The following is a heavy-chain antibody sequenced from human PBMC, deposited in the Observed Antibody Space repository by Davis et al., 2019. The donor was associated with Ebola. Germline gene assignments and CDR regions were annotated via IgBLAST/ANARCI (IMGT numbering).Heavy chain of an antibody. CDR3: TRDGRYYDFWSGYFDV. V-gene: IGHV3-33*01. Sequence: GGSLRLSCAASGFTFSRYAMHWVRQAPGKGLEWVAVIWYDGSNKYYADSVKGRFTISRDNSNNTLYLQMNSLRAEDTAVYYCTRDGRYYDFWSGYFDVWGRGTTVTVSS. D-gene: IGHD3-3*01. CDR2: IWYDGSNK. J-gene: IGHJ6*04. CDR1: GFTFSRYA.